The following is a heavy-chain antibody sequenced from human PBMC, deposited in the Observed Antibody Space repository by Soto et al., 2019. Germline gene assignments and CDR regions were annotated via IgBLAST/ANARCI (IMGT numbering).Heavy chain of an antibody. CDR2: INAGNGNT. CDR1: GYTFNSHA. CDR3: ARDRFYGGNSGYYYYYGMDV. D-gene: IGHD4-17*01. J-gene: IGHJ6*02. Sequence: ASVKVSCKASGYTFNSHAIHWVRQAPGQRPEWLGWINAGNGNTYYSEKFEGRVTFTRDTAATTVNMELTSLTSEDTAVYYCARDRFYGGNSGYYYYYGMDVWGQGTTVTVSS. V-gene: IGHV1-3*01.